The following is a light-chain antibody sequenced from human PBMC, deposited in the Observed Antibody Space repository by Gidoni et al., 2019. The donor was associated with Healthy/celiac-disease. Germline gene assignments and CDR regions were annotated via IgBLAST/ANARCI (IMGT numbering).Light chain of an antibody. CDR1: QSISSY. V-gene: IGKV1-39*01. J-gene: IGKJ2*01. CDR2: AAP. Sequence: DIQMTQSTSSLSASVGDRVTITCRASQSISSYLNWYQQKPGKAPKLLIYAAPSLQSGVPSRFSGSGSGTDFTLTISSLQPEDFATYYCQQSYSTLRRTFGQGTKLEIK. CDR3: QQSYSTLRRT.